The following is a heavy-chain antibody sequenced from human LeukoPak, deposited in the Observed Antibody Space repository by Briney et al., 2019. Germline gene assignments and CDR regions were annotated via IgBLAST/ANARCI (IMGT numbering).Heavy chain of an antibody. D-gene: IGHD5-24*01. V-gene: IGHV4-4*09. J-gene: IGHJ4*02. CDR3: ASGRWLQPDY. CDR1: GGSINSGY. CDR2: LYPSGST. Sequence: PSEALSLTCSVSGGSINSGYWSWIRQPPGKGLEWIGLLYPSGSTNYNPSLKSRVTISVDTSKNQFSLKLSSVTAADTAVYYCASGRWLQPDYWGQGTLVTVSS.